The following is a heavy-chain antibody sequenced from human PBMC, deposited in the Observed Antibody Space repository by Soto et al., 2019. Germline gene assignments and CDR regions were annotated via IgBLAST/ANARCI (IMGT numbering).Heavy chain of an antibody. CDR1: GFTFSNFG. V-gene: IGHV3-23*01. CDR3: AKGKGVGATPDGANC. D-gene: IGHD1-26*01. Sequence: EVQVLESGGGLVQPGGSLRLSCAASGFTFSNFGMNWVRQAPGKGLEWVSGVRSDGDTTYNAESVKSRFTVSRDTSRNTVYLQMNSLRAEDTAIYYCAKGKGVGATPDGANCWGQGTLVTVSS. CDR2: VRSDGDTT. J-gene: IGHJ4*02.